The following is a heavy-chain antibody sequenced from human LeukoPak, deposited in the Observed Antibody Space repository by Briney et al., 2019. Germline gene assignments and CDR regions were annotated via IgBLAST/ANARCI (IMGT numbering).Heavy chain of an antibody. J-gene: IGHJ4*02. CDR3: ARTYGSGSYPFDY. CDR2: INYSGST. Sequence: SETLSLTCIVSGGSISSYYWSWIRQPPGKGLEWIGYINYSGSTKYNPSLKSRVTISVDTSKNQFSLKLSSVTAADTAVYYCARTYGSGSYPFDYWGQGTLVTVSS. V-gene: IGHV4-59*08. D-gene: IGHD3-10*01. CDR1: GGSISSYY.